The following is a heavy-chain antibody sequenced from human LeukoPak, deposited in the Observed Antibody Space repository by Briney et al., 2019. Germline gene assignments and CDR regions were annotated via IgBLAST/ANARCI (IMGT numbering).Heavy chain of an antibody. V-gene: IGHV3-23*01. CDR2: IIGSGGSP. CDR3: AKGPGTYDFWSGHDY. Sequence: QPGGSLRLSCAASGFTFSSYAMSWVRQAPGKGLEWVSAIIGSGGSPYYADSVKGRFTISRDHSQHTLYLQMNSLRAEDTAVYYCAKGPGTYDFWSGHDYWGQGTLVTVSS. J-gene: IGHJ4*02. D-gene: IGHD3-3*01. CDR1: GFTFSSYA.